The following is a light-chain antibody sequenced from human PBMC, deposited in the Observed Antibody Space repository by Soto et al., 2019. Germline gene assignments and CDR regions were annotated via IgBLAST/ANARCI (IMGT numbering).Light chain of an antibody. CDR2: DVN. V-gene: IGLV2-14*03. J-gene: IGLJ2*01. CDR3: TSYSSGSTHVV. Sequence: QSALTQPASVSGSPGQSITLSCIGTSSDIGDYDYVSWYQRHPGKVPKLIIYDVNNRPSGVSDRFSGSKSGNTASLTISGLQAEDEADYYCTSYSSGSTHVVFGGGTKLTVL. CDR1: SSDIGDYDY.